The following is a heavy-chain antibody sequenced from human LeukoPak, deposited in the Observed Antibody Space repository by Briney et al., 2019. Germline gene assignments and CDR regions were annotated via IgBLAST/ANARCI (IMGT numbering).Heavy chain of an antibody. V-gene: IGHV1-69*13. CDR3: ARSTYDSSGYYYFWFDP. CDR1: GGTFSSYA. Sequence: GASVKVSCKASGGTFSSYAISWVRQAPGQGLEWMGGIIPIFGTANYAQKFQGRVTITADESTSTAYMELSSLRSEDTAVYYCARSTYDSSGYYYFWFDPWGQGTLVTVSS. D-gene: IGHD3-22*01. CDR2: IIPIFGTA. J-gene: IGHJ5*02.